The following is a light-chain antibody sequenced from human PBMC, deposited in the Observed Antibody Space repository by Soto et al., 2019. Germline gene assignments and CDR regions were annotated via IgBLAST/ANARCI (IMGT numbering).Light chain of an antibody. CDR1: QSVSSSY. Sequence: EILFTQSPGTPSLSPGERATLSCRASQSVSSSYLAWYQQKPGKAPRLLIYGASSRATGIPDRLSGSGSGTDFTLTIRRLEPEDFAVYYCQQYGSSVTFGGGTKVDIK. V-gene: IGKV3-20*01. CDR2: GAS. CDR3: QQYGSSVT. J-gene: IGKJ4*01.